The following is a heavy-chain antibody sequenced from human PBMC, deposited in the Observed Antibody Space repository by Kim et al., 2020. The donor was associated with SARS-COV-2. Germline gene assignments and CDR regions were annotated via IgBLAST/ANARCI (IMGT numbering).Heavy chain of an antibody. CDR1: GYTFTSYG. Sequence: ASVKVSCKASGYTFTSYGISWVRQAPGQGLEWMGWISAYNGNTNYAQKLQGRVTMTTDTSTSTAYMELRSLRSDDTAVYYCARDGVRSKAGSGYSYGLPVYYYYYGMDVWGQGTTVTVSS. V-gene: IGHV1-18*04. CDR2: ISAYNGNT. D-gene: IGHD5-18*01. J-gene: IGHJ6*02. CDR3: ARDGVRSKAGSGYSYGLPVYYYYYGMDV.